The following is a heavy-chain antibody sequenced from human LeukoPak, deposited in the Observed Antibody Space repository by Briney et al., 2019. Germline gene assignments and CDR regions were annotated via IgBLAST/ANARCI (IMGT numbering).Heavy chain of an antibody. D-gene: IGHD3-9*01. Sequence: ASVKVSCKASGYTFTGYYMHWVRQAPGQGLEWMGWINPNSGGTNYAQKFQGRVTMTRDTSISTAYMELSRLRSDDTAVYYCARGDVLRYFDWLPTQHWFDYWGQGTLVTVSS. J-gene: IGHJ4*02. CDR3: ARGDVLRYFDWLPTQHWFDY. V-gene: IGHV1-2*02. CDR2: INPNSGGT. CDR1: GYTFTGYY.